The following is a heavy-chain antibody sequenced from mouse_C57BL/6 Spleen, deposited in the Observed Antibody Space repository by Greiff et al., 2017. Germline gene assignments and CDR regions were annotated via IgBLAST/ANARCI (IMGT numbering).Heavy chain of an antibody. CDR3: AHYDGYAMDY. J-gene: IGHJ4*01. CDR2: IDPSDSYT. D-gene: IGHD1-2*01. V-gene: IGHV1-69*01. CDR1: GYTFTSYW. Sequence: QVQLQQPGAELVMPGASVKLSCKASGYTFTSYWTHWVKQRPGQGLEWIGEIDPSDSYTNYNQKFKGKSTLTVDKSSSTAYMQLSSLTSEDSAVYYCAHYDGYAMDYWGQGTSVTVSS.